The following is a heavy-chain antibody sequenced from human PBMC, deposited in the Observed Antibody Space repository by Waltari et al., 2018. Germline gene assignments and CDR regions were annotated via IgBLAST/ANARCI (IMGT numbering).Heavy chain of an antibody. D-gene: IGHD2-15*01. CDR2: IIPILGLT. Sequence: QVRLLQSGAEVKKPGSSVKVACQASGDSFSSCATNWVRQAPGQGLEWMGRIIPILGLTNYAQKFQGRVTITADKSTTTAYMELSSLRSEDTAVYYCARGGDATQTNYYYYGLDVWGQGTTVTVSS. CDR3: ARGGDATQTNYYYYGLDV. V-gene: IGHV1-69*09. J-gene: IGHJ6*02. CDR1: GDSFSSCA.